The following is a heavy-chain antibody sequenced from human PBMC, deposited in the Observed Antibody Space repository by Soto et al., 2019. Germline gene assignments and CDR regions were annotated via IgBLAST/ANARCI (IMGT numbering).Heavy chain of an antibody. V-gene: IGHV4-59*01. CDR3: ASASGDYVGYGMDV. CDR2: IYYSGST. CDR1: GGSISSYY. D-gene: IGHD4-17*01. Sequence: LSLTCTVSGGSISSYYWSWIRQPPGKGLEWIGYIYYSGSTNYNPSLKSRVTISVDTSKNQFSLKLSSVTAADTAVYYCASASGDYVGYGMDVWGQGTTVTVSS. J-gene: IGHJ6*02.